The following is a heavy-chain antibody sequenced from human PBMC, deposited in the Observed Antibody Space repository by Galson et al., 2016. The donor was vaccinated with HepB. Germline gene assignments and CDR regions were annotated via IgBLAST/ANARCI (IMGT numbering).Heavy chain of an antibody. CDR3: ASASYQIRFFYAFDV. J-gene: IGHJ3*01. CDR1: GFSFSSYT. Sequence: SLRLSCAASGFSFSSYTMHWVRQAPGKGPEWVAAMSFDEYTKSYADSVRGRFTISRDNSKNTLLLQISSLRLEDTAMYYCASASYQIRFFYAFDVWGQGTRVTVS. D-gene: IGHD3-16*01. V-gene: IGHV3-30*04. CDR2: MSFDEYTK.